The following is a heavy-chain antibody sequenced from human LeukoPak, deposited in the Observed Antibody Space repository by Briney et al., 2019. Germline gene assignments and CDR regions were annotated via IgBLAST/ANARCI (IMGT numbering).Heavy chain of an antibody. CDR3: ARSTLYTTVTYYFDY. CDR2: IYYSGST. Sequence: SETLSLTCTVSGGSVSSGSYYWSWIRQPPGKGLEWIGYIYYSGSTNYNPSLKSRVTISVDTSKNQFSLKLSSVTAADTAVYYCARSTLYTTVTYYFDYWGQGTLVTVSS. V-gene: IGHV4-61*01. J-gene: IGHJ4*02. D-gene: IGHD4-17*01. CDR1: GGSVSSGSYY.